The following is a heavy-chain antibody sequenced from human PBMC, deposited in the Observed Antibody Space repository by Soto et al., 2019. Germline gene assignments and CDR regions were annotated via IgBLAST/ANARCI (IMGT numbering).Heavy chain of an antibody. J-gene: IGHJ6*02. D-gene: IGHD1-20*01. CDR1: GFTFSSSE. Sequence: EVQLVESGGGLVQPGGSLRLSCAASGFTFSSSEMNWVRQAPGTGLEWVSYISSSGSTLYYAASVKGRFTISRDNAKNSLYLQMNSLRAEDTAVYYCARAKWNGDDYYGMDVWGQGTTVTVSS. CDR2: ISSSGSTL. CDR3: ARAKWNGDDYYGMDV. V-gene: IGHV3-48*03.